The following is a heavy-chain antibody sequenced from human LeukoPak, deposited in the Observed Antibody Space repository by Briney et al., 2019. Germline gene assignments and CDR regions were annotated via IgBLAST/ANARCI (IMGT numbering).Heavy chain of an antibody. J-gene: IGHJ4*02. CDR1: GFTFKNYA. Sequence: GGSLRLSCSASGFTFKNYAMQWVRLAPGKGLEWVAVISSGGREKYYADSVQGQFTVYRDNSKSTLYLQMNSLTGEDTAMYYCAKGLRSESYYNTFDCWGQGTLVTVSS. CDR3: AKGLRSESYYNTFDC. CDR2: ISSGGREK. V-gene: IGHV3-30*18. D-gene: IGHD3-10*01.